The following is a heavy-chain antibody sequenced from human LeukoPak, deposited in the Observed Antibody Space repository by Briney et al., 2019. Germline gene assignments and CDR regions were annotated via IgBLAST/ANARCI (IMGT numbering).Heavy chain of an antibody. V-gene: IGHV3-21*01. CDR3: AKDGDYYDSSGYYHYFDY. D-gene: IGHD3-22*01. CDR1: GFTFSTYS. J-gene: IGHJ4*02. Sequence: PGGSLRLSCAASGFTFSTYSMNWVRQAPGKGLEWVSSISSSSSYIYYADSVKGRFTISRDNAKNSLYLQMNSLRAEDTAVYYCAKDGDYYDSSGYYHYFDYWGQGTLVTVSS. CDR2: ISSSSSYI.